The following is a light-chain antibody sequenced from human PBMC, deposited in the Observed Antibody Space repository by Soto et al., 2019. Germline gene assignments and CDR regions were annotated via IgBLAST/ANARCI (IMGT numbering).Light chain of an antibody. J-gene: IGLJ2*01. V-gene: IGLV1-40*01. CDR2: GNN. CDR1: SSNIGAVYD. CDR3: LSYDSSLSGSRV. Sequence: QTVVTQPPSVSGAPGQRVTISCTGSSSNIGAVYDVHWYQQLPGTAPKLLIYGNNNRPSGVPDRFSGSKSGTSASLAITGLQAEDEADYYCLSYDSSLSGSRVFGGGTKVTVL.